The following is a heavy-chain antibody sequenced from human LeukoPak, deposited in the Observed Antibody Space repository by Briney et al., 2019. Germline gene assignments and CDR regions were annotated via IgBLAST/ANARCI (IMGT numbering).Heavy chain of an antibody. J-gene: IGHJ6*04. D-gene: IGHD5-18*01. CDR1: GFTFDDYG. V-gene: IGHV3-20*04. CDR2: INWNGGST. CDR3: AREKGYSYGYGRLDV. Sequence: GGSLRLSCAASGFTFDDYGMSWVRQAPGKGLEWVSGINWNGGSTGYADSVKGRFTISRDNAKNSLYLQMNSLRAEDTAVYYCAREKGYSYGYGRLDVWGKGTTVTVSS.